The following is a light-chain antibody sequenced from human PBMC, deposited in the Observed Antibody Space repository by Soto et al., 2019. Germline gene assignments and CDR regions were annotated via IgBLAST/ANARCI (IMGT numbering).Light chain of an antibody. CDR2: DAS. J-gene: IGKJ4*01. Sequence: DVQLTQSPSSLSASVGHRVTVICQASQDINNYLNWYQQKPGKAPKVLIYDASNLKPGVPPRFSGSRSGTDFTFTISSLQPEDIATYYCQQYGNLPFTSGGGTKVEIK. CDR1: QDINNY. V-gene: IGKV1-33*01. CDR3: QQYGNLPFT.